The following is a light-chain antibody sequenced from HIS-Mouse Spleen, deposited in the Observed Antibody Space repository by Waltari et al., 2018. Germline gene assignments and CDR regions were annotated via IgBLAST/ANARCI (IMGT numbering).Light chain of an antibody. J-gene: IGLJ3*02. Sequence: QSALTQPPSASGSPGQSVTIPCTGTSSDVGGYNYVSWYQQHPGKAPKLMIYEVSKRPSGVPDRFSGSKSGNTASLTVSGLQAEDEADYYCCSYAGSYTWVFGGGTKLTVL. CDR2: EVS. V-gene: IGLV2-8*01. CDR3: CSYAGSYTWV. CDR1: SSDVGGYNY.